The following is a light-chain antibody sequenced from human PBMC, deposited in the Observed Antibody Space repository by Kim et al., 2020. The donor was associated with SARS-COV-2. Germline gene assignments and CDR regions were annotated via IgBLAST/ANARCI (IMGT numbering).Light chain of an antibody. CDR1: QANRND. V-gene: IGKV1-6*01. CDR3: LQDYIYPLT. J-gene: IGKJ4*02. CDR2: AAS. Sequence: AAVGDRVTITCRASQANRNDVGWYQQKAGKAPKLLMYAASTLHSGVPSRFSGSGSDTDFTLTITNLQPEDSATYYCLQDYIYPLTFGGGTKVEIK.